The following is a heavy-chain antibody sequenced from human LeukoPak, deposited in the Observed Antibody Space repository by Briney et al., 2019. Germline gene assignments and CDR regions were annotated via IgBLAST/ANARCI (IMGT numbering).Heavy chain of an antibody. CDR1: GGSISSYY. J-gene: IGHJ4*02. CDR3: ARDAVGQQLVQGEFDY. CDR2: IYTSGST. D-gene: IGHD6-13*01. Sequence: SETLSLTCTVSGGSISSYYWSWLRQPAGKGLEWFGRIYTSGSTNYNPSLKSRVTMSVDTSKNQFSLKLSSVTAADTAVYYCARDAVGQQLVQGEFDYWGQGTLVTVSS. V-gene: IGHV4-4*07.